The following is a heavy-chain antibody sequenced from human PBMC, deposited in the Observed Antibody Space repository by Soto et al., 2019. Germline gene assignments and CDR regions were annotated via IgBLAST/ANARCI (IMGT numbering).Heavy chain of an antibody. CDR3: ARDPHPTYGGKVDFDY. Sequence: SETLSLTCTVSGGSIISGDYYFIWIRQPPWKGLEWIGYIYYSGSTYYNPSLKSRVTISVDTSKNQFSLKLSSVTAADTAVYYCARDPHPTYGGKVDFDYWGQGTLVTVSS. V-gene: IGHV4-30-4*01. CDR2: IYYSGST. D-gene: IGHD2-15*01. CDR1: GGSIISGDYY. J-gene: IGHJ4*02.